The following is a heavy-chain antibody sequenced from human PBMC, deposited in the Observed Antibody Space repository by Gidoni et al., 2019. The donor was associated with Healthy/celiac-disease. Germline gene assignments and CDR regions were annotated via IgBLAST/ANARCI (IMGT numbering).Heavy chain of an antibody. V-gene: IGHV3-21*01. J-gene: IGHJ6*03. D-gene: IGHD6-6*01. Sequence: EVQLVESGGGLVKPGGSLRLSCAASGFPFSSYSMNWVRQAPGKGLELVSSISSSSSYIYYADSVKGRFTISRDNAKNSLYLQMNSLRAEDTAVYYCARGEYSSSSGYYYYYMDVWGKGTTVTVSS. CDR1: GFPFSSYS. CDR3: ARGEYSSSSGYYYYYMDV. CDR2: ISSSSSYI.